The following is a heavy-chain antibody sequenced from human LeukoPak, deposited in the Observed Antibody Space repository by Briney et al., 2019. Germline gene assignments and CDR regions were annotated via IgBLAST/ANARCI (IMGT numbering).Heavy chain of an antibody. D-gene: IGHD2-21*02. V-gene: IGHV3-7*04. CDR3: SRASGNKLLRY. Sequence: GGSLRLSCAGSGFNFGDYWLTWVRQAPGKGLQWVGNIKEDGSERYYVDSVEGRFNISRDNAKNSVYLQMDSLRVEDTGVYFCSRASGNKLLRYWGQGTRVTVSS. CDR1: GFNFGDYW. CDR2: IKEDGSER. J-gene: IGHJ4*02.